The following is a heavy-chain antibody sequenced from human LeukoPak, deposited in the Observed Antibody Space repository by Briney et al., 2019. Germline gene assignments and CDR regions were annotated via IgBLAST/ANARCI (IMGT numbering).Heavy chain of an antibody. CDR2: IKQDGSEK. CDR1: GFTFSSYW. Sequence: GGSLRLSCAASGFTFSSYWMSWVRQAPGKGLEWVANIKQDGSEKYYVDSVKGRFTISRDNAKNSLYLQMNSLRAEDTAVYYCARVGCSGGSCYSGRGPFDPWGQGTPVTVSS. V-gene: IGHV3-7*01. J-gene: IGHJ5*02. CDR3: ARVGCSGGSCYSGRGPFDP. D-gene: IGHD2-15*01.